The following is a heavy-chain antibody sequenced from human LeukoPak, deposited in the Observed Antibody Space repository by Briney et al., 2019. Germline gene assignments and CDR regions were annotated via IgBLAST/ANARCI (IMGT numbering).Heavy chain of an antibody. CDR2: INHSGST. Sequence: SETLSLTCAVYGGSFSGYYWSWIRQPPGKGLEWIGEINHSGSTNYNPSLKSRVTISVDTSKNQFSLKLSSVTAADTAVYYCARTPRWYYYGSGSYMDVWGKGTTVTVSS. CDR1: GGSFSGYY. D-gene: IGHD3-10*01. J-gene: IGHJ6*04. V-gene: IGHV4-34*01. CDR3: ARTPRWYYYGSGSYMDV.